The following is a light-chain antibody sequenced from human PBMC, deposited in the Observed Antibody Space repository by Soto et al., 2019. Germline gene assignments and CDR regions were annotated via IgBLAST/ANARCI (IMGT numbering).Light chain of an antibody. CDR1: STDVGGYKY. CDR3: SSFSSSSTPYV. CDR2: EVN. J-gene: IGLJ1*01. V-gene: IGLV2-14*01. Sequence: QSVLTQPASVSGSPGQSITISCTGTSTDVGGYKYVSWYQQHPGTAPKLMIFEVNGRPPGVSDRFSGPKSGNTASLTISGLQPEDEADYYCSSFSSSSTPYVFGIGTKVTVL.